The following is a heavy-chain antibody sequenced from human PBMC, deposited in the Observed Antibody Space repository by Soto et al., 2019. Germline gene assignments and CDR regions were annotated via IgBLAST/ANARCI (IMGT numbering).Heavy chain of an antibody. CDR3: AREGVRGYDGMDV. V-gene: IGHV3-48*02. CDR1: GFTFGSYS. Sequence: GWSLRLSCAASGFTFGSYSMNWVRQAPGKGLEWVSYISSSSSTIYYADSVKGRFTISRDNAKNSLYLQMNSLRDEDTAVYYCAREGVRGYDGMDVWGQGTWVPVSS. CDR2: ISSSSSTI. D-gene: IGHD3-10*01. J-gene: IGHJ6*02.